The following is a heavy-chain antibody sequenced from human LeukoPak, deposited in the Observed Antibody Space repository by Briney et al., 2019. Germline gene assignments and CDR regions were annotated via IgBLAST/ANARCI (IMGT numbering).Heavy chain of an antibody. D-gene: IGHD6-13*01. CDR1: GFTFTDYW. Sequence: GGSLLLSCTTSGFTFTDYWMTWVRQAPAKGLEWVANINQDGSKKFYVDSVKGRFTISRDNSKSTLYLQMNSLRAEDTAVYYCARARFSSSWYYFDYWGQGNLVTVSS. V-gene: IGHV3-7*04. CDR3: ARARFSSSWYYFDY. J-gene: IGHJ4*02. CDR2: INQDGSKK.